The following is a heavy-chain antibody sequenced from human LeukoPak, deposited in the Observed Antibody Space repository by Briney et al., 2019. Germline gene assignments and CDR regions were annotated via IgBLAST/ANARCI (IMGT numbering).Heavy chain of an antibody. J-gene: IGHJ6*03. CDR2: INPNSGGT. CDR1: GYTFTGYY. CDR3: ASPSIAVAGTDPLYYYYYMDV. Sequence: ASVTVSCKASGYTFTGYYMHWVRQAPGQGLEWMGWINPNSGGTNYAQKFQGRVTMTRDTSISTAYMELSRLRSDDTAVYYCASPSIAVAGTDPLYYYYYMDVWGKGTTVTVSS. D-gene: IGHD6-19*01. V-gene: IGHV1-2*02.